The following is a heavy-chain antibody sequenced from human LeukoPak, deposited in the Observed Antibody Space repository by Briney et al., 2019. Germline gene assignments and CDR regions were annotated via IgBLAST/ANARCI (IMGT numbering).Heavy chain of an antibody. J-gene: IGHJ4*02. D-gene: IGHD2-2*01. CDR3: ARDPYCSTTSCYFDY. CDR1: GFTFSSYS. Sequence: GGSLRLSCAASGFTFSSYSMNWVRQAPGKGLEWVSFISSRSNYIYYADSVKGRFTISRDNAKNSLYLQMSSLRAEDTAVYYCARDPYCSTTSCYFDYWGQGTLVTVSS. V-gene: IGHV3-21*01. CDR2: ISSRSNYI.